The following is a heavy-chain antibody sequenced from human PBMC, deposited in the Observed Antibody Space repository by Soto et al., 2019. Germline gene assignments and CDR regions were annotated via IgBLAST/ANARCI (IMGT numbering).Heavy chain of an antibody. Sequence: QVQLVQSGAEVKEPGASVKVSCKASGYTFTSYAMHWVRQAPGHRLEWMGWINAGNGNTKYSQSFQGRVTITRDTSANTAYMELSSLRSEDTAVYYCAREVPVVMSNCFDPWGQGTLVTVSS. J-gene: IGHJ5*02. CDR3: AREVPVVMSNCFDP. CDR1: GYTFTSYA. CDR2: INAGNGNT. D-gene: IGHD2-2*01. V-gene: IGHV1-3*01.